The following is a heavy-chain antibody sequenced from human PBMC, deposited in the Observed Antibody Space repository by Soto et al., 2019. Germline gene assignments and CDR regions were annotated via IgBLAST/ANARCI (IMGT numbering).Heavy chain of an antibody. Sequence: QVQLVQSGAEVKKPGSSVKVSCKASGGTFSSYAISWVRQAPGQGLEWMGGIIPIFGTANYAQKFQGRVTITADESTSTADMGLSSLRSEATAVYYCATPPEGGTPHYYYGMDVWGQGTAVTVSS. CDR2: IIPIFGTA. D-gene: IGHD3-16*01. CDR3: ATPPEGGTPHYYYGMDV. J-gene: IGHJ6*02. CDR1: GGTFSSYA. V-gene: IGHV1-69*12.